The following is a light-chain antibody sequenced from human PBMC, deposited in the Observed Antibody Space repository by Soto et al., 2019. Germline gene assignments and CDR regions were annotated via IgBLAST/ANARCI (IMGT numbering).Light chain of an antibody. CDR1: QSIRSD. CDR3: QHGFSRPRT. CDR2: TTS. V-gene: IGKV1-39*01. J-gene: IGKJ1*01. Sequence: DIQMTQSPSSLSASVGDRVTITCRASQSIRSDLNWYQQRPGKAPKLLIYTTSNLESGVPSRFSGSGSGTDFTLTISNLQPEDFATYYCQHGFSRPRTFGLGTTVDVK.